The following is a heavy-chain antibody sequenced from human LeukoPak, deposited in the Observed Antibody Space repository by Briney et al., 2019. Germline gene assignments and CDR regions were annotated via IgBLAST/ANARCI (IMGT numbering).Heavy chain of an antibody. D-gene: IGHD1-26*01. CDR3: AKDSARKSIVGSTTRGVNDY. Sequence: GGSLRLSCGASGFTFSSYGMHWVRQAPGKGLEWVAFIRYDGRNKYYAESVKGRFTISRDNSKNTLYLQMNSLRAEDTAVYYCAKDSARKSIVGSTTRGVNDYWGQGTLVPVSS. CDR1: GFTFSSYG. CDR2: IRYDGRNK. J-gene: IGHJ4*02. V-gene: IGHV3-30*02.